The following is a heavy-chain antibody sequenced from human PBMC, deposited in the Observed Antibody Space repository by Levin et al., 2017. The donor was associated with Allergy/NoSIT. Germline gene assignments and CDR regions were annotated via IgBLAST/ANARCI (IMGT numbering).Heavy chain of an antibody. V-gene: IGHV4-59*01. CDR1: GGSISSYY. Sequence: PSETLSLTCTVSGGSISSYYWSWIRQPPGKGLEWIGYIYYSGSTHYNPSLKSRVTISVDTSKNQFSLKLSSVTAADTAVYYCASVYYYGSGSHNYWGQGTLVTVSS. D-gene: IGHD3-10*01. J-gene: IGHJ4*02. CDR3: ASVYYYGSGSHNY. CDR2: IYYSGST.